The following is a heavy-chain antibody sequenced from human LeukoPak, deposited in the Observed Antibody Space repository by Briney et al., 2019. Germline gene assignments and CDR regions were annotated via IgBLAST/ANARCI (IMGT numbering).Heavy chain of an antibody. CDR2: ISYDGSNK. D-gene: IGHD6-6*01. CDR1: GFTFSSYG. CDR3: AKDAQTIYSSSPRGYFDY. J-gene: IGHJ4*02. V-gene: IGHV3-30*18. Sequence: PGGSLRLSCAASGFTFSSYGMHWVRQAPGKGLEWVAVISYDGSNKYYADSVKGRFTISRDNSKNTLYLQMNSLRAEDTAVYYCAKDAQTIYSSSPRGYFDYWGQGTLVTVSS.